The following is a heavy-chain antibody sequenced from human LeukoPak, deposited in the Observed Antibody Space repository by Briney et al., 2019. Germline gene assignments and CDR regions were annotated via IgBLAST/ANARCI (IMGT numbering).Heavy chain of an antibody. Sequence: NSSETLSLTCAVSGGSISSGGYSWSWVRQPPGKGLEWIGNIYHSGSTYYNPSLKSRVTISVDRSKNQFSLKLSSVTAADTAVYYCARGVDGDYVAYYFDYWGQGTLVTVSS. CDR3: ARGVDGDYVAYYFDY. V-gene: IGHV4-30-2*01. CDR1: GGSISSGGYS. D-gene: IGHD4-17*01. CDR2: IYHSGST. J-gene: IGHJ4*02.